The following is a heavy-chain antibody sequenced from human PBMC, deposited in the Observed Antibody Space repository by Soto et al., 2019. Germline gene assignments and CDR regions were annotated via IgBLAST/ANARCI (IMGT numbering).Heavy chain of an antibody. V-gene: IGHV4-39*01. CDR3: ARHNGPLYVGYYYAMAV. Sequence: SETLSLTCTVSGGSISSSSHYWGWICQPPGKGLGWIGSIYYSGYTYYNPSLKSRVTISVDTSKNQFSLKLSSVTAADTAVYYCARHNGPLYVGYYYAMAVWGQGTTVT. CDR1: GGSISSSSHY. J-gene: IGHJ6*02. D-gene: IGHD3-16*01. CDR2: IYYSGYT.